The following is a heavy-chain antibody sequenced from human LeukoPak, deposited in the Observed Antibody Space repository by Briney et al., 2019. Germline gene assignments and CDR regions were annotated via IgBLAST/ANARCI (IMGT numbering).Heavy chain of an antibody. Sequence: GGSLRLSCAASGFTFSSSAMSWVRQVPGKGLEWVSGISASGGSTNYADSVKGRFAISTDNSKNTLYLQMNSLRVEDTAVYFCAARKVRGVWFYLDYWGQGTLVTVSS. D-gene: IGHD3-10*01. CDR2: ISASGGST. J-gene: IGHJ4*02. V-gene: IGHV3-23*01. CDR1: GFTFSSSA. CDR3: AARKVRGVWFYLDY.